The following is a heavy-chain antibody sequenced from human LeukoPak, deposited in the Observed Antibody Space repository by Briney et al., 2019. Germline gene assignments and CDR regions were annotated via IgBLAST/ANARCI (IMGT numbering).Heavy chain of an antibody. J-gene: IGHJ4*02. Sequence: PGGSLRLSCAASGFTFSSYGMHWVRQAPGKGLEWVAVISYDGSNKYYADSVKGRFTISRDNSKNTLYLQMNSLRAEDTAVYYCAKGWSSGWFGDYWGQGTLVTVSS. V-gene: IGHV3-30*18. CDR1: GFTFSSYG. CDR2: ISYDGSNK. CDR3: AKGWSSGWFGDY. D-gene: IGHD6-19*01.